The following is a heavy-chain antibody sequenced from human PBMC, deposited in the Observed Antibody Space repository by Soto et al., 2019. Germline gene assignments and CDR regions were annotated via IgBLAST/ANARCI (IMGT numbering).Heavy chain of an antibody. CDR2: ISSSSSYI. V-gene: IGHV3-21*01. CDR3: ARDLLRTIVVVPAAPMDV. Sequence: QRLSCAASGFTFSSYSMNWVRQAPGKGLEWVSSISSSSSYIYYADSVKGRFTISRDNAKNSLYLQMNSLRAEDTAVYYCARDLLRTIVVVPAAPMDVWGQGTTVTVSS. J-gene: IGHJ6*02. CDR1: GFTFSSYS. D-gene: IGHD2-2*01.